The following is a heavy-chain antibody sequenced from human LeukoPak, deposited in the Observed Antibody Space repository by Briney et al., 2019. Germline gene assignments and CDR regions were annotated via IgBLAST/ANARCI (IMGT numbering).Heavy chain of an antibody. CDR3: ARGLQGGSYNKGGDY. D-gene: IGHD1-26*01. Sequence: SVKVSCKASGGTFSSYAISWVRQAPGQGLEWMGRIIPILGIANYAQKFQGRVTITADKSTSTAYMELSSLRSEDTAVYYCARGLQGGSYNKGGDYWGQGTLVTVSS. CDR2: IIPILGIA. CDR1: GGTFSSYA. V-gene: IGHV1-69*04. J-gene: IGHJ4*02.